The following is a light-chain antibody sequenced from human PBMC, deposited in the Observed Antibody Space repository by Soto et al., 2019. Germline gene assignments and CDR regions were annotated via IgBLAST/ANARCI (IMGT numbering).Light chain of an antibody. CDR2: GAS. CDR3: QQYNNWPPA. Sequence: EIVMAQSPATLSVSPGERATLSCRASQSVSGNLAWYQQKPGQAPRLLIYGASTRATGIPARFSGSGSGTEFTLTITSLQSEDFAVYYCQQYNNWPPAFGQGTKVEIK. J-gene: IGKJ1*01. CDR1: QSVSGN. V-gene: IGKV3-15*01.